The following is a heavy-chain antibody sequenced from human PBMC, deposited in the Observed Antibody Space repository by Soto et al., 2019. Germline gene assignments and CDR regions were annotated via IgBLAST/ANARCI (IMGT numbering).Heavy chain of an antibody. V-gene: IGHV4-34*01. CDR1: GGSFSGYY. Sequence: SETLSLTCAVYGGSFSGYYWSWIRQPPGKGLEWIGEINHSGSTNYNPSLKSRVTISVDTSKNQFSLKLSSVTAAGTAVYYCARASTPHISYGVYVSRARGEYFQHSGPGILVTRFS. CDR2: INHSGST. J-gene: IGHJ1*01. D-gene: IGHD4-17*01. CDR3: ARASTPHISYGVYVSRARGEYFQH.